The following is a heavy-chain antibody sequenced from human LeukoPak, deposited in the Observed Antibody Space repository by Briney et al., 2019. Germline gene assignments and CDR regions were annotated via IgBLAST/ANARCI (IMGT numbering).Heavy chain of an antibody. V-gene: IGHV4-39*07. CDR2: INHSGST. CDR3: ARDLDY. J-gene: IGHJ4*02. CDR1: GGSISSSSYY. Sequence: PSETLSLTCTVSGGSISSSSYYWGWIRQPPGKGLEWIGSINHSGSTYYNPSLKSRVTISVDTSKNQFSLRLSSVTAADTAVYYCARDLDYWGQGTLVTVSS.